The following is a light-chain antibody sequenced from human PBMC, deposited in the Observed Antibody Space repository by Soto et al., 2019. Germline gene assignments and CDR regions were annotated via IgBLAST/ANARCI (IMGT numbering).Light chain of an antibody. CDR1: QTISTY. V-gene: IGKV1-39*01. Sequence: DIQMTQSPSSLSASLGDRVTITCRASQTISTYLNWYQQKPGKAPRLLIYDASSLLSGVPSRFSATVSGTEFSLTITSLQPEDFATYYCQQLFDSPITFGQGTRLEI. CDR2: DAS. J-gene: IGKJ5*01. CDR3: QQLFDSPIT.